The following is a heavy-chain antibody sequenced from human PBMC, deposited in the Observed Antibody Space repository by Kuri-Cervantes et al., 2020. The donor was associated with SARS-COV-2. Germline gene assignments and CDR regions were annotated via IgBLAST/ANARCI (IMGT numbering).Heavy chain of an antibody. V-gene: IGHV3-21*01. D-gene: IGHD2-2*01. CDR1: GFPFNTYT. Sequence: GESLKISCAASGFPFNTYTMNWVRQAPGKGLEWVSSISSSGNYVYYADSVTGRFTISRDNARNSLSLQMNSLRAEDTAMYYCAKDFMATLGVVPAAISGWFDPWGQGTLVTVSS. CDR3: AKDFMATLGVVPAAISGWFDP. CDR2: ISSSGNYV. J-gene: IGHJ5*02.